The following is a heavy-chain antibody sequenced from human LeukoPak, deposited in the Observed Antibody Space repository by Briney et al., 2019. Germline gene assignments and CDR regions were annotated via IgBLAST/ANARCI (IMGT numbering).Heavy chain of an antibody. CDR3: ARERPSGYSYGPFDY. V-gene: IGHV1-3*03. D-gene: IGHD5-18*01. Sequence: ASVTVSFKASGYTFTIYAMHWVRQAPGQRLEWMGWINAGNGNTKYSQEFQGRVTITRDTSASTAYMELSSLRSEDMAVYYCARERPSGYSYGPFDYWGQGTLVTVSS. CDR2: INAGNGNT. CDR1: GYTFTIYA. J-gene: IGHJ4*02.